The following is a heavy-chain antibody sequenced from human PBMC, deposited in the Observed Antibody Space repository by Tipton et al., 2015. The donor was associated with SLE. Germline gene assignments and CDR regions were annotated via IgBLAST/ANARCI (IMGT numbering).Heavy chain of an antibody. V-gene: IGHV3-66*02. J-gene: IGHJ3*02. Sequence: SLRLSCAASGFTVSSNYMSWVRQAPGKGLEWVSVIYSGGSTYYADSVKGRFTISRDNSKNTLYLQMNSLRAEDTAVYYCARDCMVRGVRAFDIWGQGTMVTVSS. CDR3: ARDCMVRGVRAFDI. D-gene: IGHD3-10*01. CDR2: IYSGGST. CDR1: GFTVSSNY.